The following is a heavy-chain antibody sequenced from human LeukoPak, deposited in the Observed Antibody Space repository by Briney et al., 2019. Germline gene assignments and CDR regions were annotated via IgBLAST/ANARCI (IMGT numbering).Heavy chain of an antibody. Sequence: GGSLRLSCAASGFTFSSYWMSWVRQAPGKGLEWVANIKQDGSEKYYVDSVKGRFTISRDNAKNSLYLQMNSLRAEDTAVYYCARVRVYSGYDNDYWGQGTLVTVSS. CDR1: GFTFSSYW. V-gene: IGHV3-7*01. CDR3: ARVRVYSGYDNDY. J-gene: IGHJ4*02. D-gene: IGHD5-12*01. CDR2: IKQDGSEK.